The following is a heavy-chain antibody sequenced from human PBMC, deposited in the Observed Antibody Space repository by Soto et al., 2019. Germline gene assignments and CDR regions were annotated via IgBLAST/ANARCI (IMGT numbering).Heavy chain of an antibody. CDR2: ISGSGGST. CDR1: GFTFSSYA. V-gene: IGHV3-23*01. CDR3: AKEPYGSGSYHYFDS. Sequence: GGSLRLSCAASGFTFSSYAMSWVRQAPGKGLEWVSAISGSGGSTYYADSVKGRFTISRDISKNTLYLQMNSLRAEDTAVYYCAKEPYGSGSYHYFDSWGQGTLVTVSS. D-gene: IGHD3-10*01. J-gene: IGHJ4*02.